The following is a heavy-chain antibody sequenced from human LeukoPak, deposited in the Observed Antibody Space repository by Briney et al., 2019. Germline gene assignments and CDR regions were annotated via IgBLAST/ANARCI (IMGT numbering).Heavy chain of an antibody. D-gene: IGHD4-11*01. Sequence: ASVKVSCKASGYTFTSYGITGVRQAPRQGREWMGWSSTYNGDTNYAQKLQGRVTMTTDTSTSTAYMELRSLRSDDTAVYYCARSVYSSDWFDPWGQGTLVIVSS. CDR1: GYTFTSYG. CDR2: SSTYNGDT. J-gene: IGHJ5*02. CDR3: ARSVYSSDWFDP. V-gene: IGHV1-18*01.